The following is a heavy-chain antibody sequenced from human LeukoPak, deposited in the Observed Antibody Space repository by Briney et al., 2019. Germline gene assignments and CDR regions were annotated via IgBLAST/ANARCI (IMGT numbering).Heavy chain of an antibody. V-gene: IGHV3-53*01. Sequence: GGSLRLSCAPSGFTVSSNYMSWVRQAPGKGLEWVSVIYSGGSTYYADSVKGRFTIYRDNSKNTLYLQMNSLRDEDTAVYYCARDDIDAFDSWRQGTMASDCS. D-gene: IGHD5-12*01. CDR3: ARDDIDAFDS. J-gene: IGHJ3*02. CDR1: GFTVSSNY. CDR2: IYSGGST.